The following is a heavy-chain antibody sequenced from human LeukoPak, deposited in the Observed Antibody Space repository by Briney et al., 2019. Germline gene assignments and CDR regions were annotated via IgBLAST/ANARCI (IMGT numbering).Heavy chain of an antibody. CDR2: ITAGGDYT. V-gene: IGHV3-23*01. J-gene: IGHJ4*02. CDR3: ASDLTGYSDY. D-gene: IGHD1-14*01. Sequence: GGSLRLSCAASGFTFSSYAMTWVRQAPGKGLEWVSTITAGGDYTYYADSVKGRFTISRDNAKSTLYLQMNSLRAEDTAVYYCASDLTGYSDYWGQGTLVTVSS. CDR1: GFTFSSYA.